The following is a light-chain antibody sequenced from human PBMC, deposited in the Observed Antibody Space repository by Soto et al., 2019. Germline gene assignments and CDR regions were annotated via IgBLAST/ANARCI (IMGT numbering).Light chain of an antibody. V-gene: IGLV2-14*03. CDR2: DVS. J-gene: IGLJ1*01. CDR3: SSYTSTSTLYV. CDR1: SSDIGGYNY. Sequence: QSVLTQPASVSGSPGQSITISCTGTSSDIGGYNYVSWYQQLPGKVPKLIIYDVSNRPSGFSDRFSGSKSGNAASLTISGLQAEDEADYYCSSYTSTSTLYVFGTGTKVTVL.